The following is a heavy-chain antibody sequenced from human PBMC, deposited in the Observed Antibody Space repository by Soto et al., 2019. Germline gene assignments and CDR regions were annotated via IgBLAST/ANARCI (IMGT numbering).Heavy chain of an antibody. CDR2: IYHSGST. D-gene: IGHD3-22*01. J-gene: IGHJ4*02. V-gene: IGHV4-30-2*01. CDR1: GGSISSGGYS. Sequence: PSETLSLTCAVSGGSISSGGYSWSWIRQPPGKGLEWIGYIYHSGSTYYNPSLKSRVTISVDRSKNQFSLKLSSVTAADTAVYYCARADYYDSSGYYDYWGQGTLVTVSS. CDR3: ARADYYDSSGYYDY.